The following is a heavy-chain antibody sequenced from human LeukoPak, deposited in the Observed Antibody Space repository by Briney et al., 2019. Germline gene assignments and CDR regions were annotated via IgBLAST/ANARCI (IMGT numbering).Heavy chain of an antibody. D-gene: IGHD6-13*01. CDR2: IYYSGTT. CDR1: GGSISSYY. CDR3: ARGVYIAAAQYGY. Sequence: SETLSLTCTVSGGSISSYYWSWIRQPPGKGLEWIGYIYYSGTTNYNRSLKSRVTLSVVTYKTKFSLKLSSVTAAATAVYYCARGVYIAAAQYGYWGQGTLVTVSS. V-gene: IGHV4-59*01. J-gene: IGHJ4*02.